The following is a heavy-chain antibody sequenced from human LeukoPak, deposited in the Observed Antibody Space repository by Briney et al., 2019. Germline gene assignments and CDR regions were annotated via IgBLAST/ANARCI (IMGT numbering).Heavy chain of an antibody. V-gene: IGHV3-23*01. Sequence: GRSLRLSCAASVFTFSSYAMSWVRQAPGKGLEGVSAISGSGGNTYYADSAKGRFTISRDNSKNTLYLQMDSLRAEDTAVYYCAKNPFVGYGSDYFDDWGQGTLVTVSS. J-gene: IGHJ4*02. CDR1: VFTFSSYA. CDR3: AKNPFVGYGSDYFDD. CDR2: ISGSGGNT. D-gene: IGHD3-10*01.